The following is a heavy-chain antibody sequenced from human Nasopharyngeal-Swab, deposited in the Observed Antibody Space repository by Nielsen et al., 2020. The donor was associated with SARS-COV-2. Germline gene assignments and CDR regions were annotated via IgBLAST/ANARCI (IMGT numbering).Heavy chain of an antibody. CDR2: IYYSGST. Sequence: PGKGLEWIGYIYYSGSTNYNPSLKSRVTISVDTSKNQFSLKLSSVTAADTAVYYCARVRGITMIQGAYYFDNWGQGTLVTVSS. D-gene: IGHD3-10*01. J-gene: IGHJ4*02. V-gene: IGHV4-59*13. CDR3: ARVRGITMIQGAYYFDN.